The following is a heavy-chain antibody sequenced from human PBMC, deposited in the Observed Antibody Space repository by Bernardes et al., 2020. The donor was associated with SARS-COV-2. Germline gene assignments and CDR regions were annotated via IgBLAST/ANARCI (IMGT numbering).Heavy chain of an antibody. D-gene: IGHD6-19*01. Sequence: SETLSLTCTVSGYSVRRNSYYWIWIRQSPGKGLEWIGHVYYSGTTMYNPSLKSRLTISVDTSNNQFSLTLSSVTAADTAMYYCARAGNGWYVGTNWFDPWGQGILVTVSS. J-gene: IGHJ5*02. V-gene: IGHV4-61*01. CDR3: ARAGNGWYVGTNWFDP. CDR2: VYYSGTT. CDR1: GYSVRRNSYY.